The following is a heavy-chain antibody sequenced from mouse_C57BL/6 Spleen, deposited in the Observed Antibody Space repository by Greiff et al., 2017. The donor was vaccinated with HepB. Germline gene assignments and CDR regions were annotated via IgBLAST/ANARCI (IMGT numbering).Heavy chain of an antibody. Sequence: VQLQQSGPELVKPGASVKMSCKASGYTFTDYNMHWVKQSHGKSLEWIGYINPNNGGTSYNQKFKGKATLTVNKSSSTAYMELRSLTSEDSAVYYCASGIYYGYDESWFAYWGQGTLVTVSA. V-gene: IGHV1-22*01. CDR2: INPNNGGT. J-gene: IGHJ3*01. CDR1: GYTFTDYN. D-gene: IGHD2-2*01. CDR3: ASGIYYGYDESWFAY.